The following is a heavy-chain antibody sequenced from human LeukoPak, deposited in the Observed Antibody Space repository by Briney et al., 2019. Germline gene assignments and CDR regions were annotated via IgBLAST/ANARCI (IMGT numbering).Heavy chain of an antibody. CDR2: MSGDATST. Sequence: PGGSLRLSCAASGFTFSGFAMNWVRQAPGKGLEWVSTMSGDATSTYYTDSVKGRFTISRDNSKTTLFLQMNSLRAEDTAVYYCAKRTSGSSWYSSDSWGQGTLVTVSS. J-gene: IGHJ4*02. CDR1: GFTFSGFA. D-gene: IGHD6-13*01. V-gene: IGHV3-23*01. CDR3: AKRTSGSSWYSSDS.